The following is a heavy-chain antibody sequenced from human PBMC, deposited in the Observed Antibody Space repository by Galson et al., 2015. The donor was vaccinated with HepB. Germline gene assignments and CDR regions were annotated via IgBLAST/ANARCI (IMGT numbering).Heavy chain of an antibody. CDR1: GFTFSSYS. CDR2: ISSSSTI. J-gene: IGHJ3*02. V-gene: IGHV3-48*02. CDR3: ARRPPLESYAFDI. Sequence: SLRLSCAASGFTFSSYSMNWVRQAPGKGLEWVSYISSSSTIYYADSVKGRFTISRDNAKNSLYLQMNSLRDEDTAVYYCARRPPLESYAFDIWGQGTMVTVSS. D-gene: IGHD3-10*01.